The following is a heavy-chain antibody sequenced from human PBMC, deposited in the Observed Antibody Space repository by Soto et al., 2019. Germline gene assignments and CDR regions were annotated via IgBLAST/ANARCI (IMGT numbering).Heavy chain of an antibody. CDR3: AKAGVPARNRGYFVDF. CDR1: GFTFSDYA. CDR2: ISGSGISS. Sequence: EVQLLESGGGLIQPGGSLRLSCVASGFTFSDYAMSWVRQAPGKGLELVSGISGSGISSHTVDSEKGRFTISRDNSKNTLNLQMSSLRVEDTAGYFCAKAGVPARNRGYFVDFCGDGTLVPVSS. V-gene: IGHV3-23*01. D-gene: IGHD2-2*01. J-gene: IGHJ4*01.